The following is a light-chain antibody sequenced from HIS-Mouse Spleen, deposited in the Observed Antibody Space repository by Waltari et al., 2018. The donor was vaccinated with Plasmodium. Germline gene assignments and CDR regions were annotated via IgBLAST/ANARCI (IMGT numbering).Light chain of an antibody. CDR2: GAS. CDR1: QSVSSN. CDR3: QQYNNWSFT. V-gene: IGKV3-15*01. Sequence: EIVLTQSPATLSVSPGDRATLTCRASQSVSSNLAWYQQKPGQAPRLLIYGASTRATGIPARFSGSGSGTEFTLTISSLQSEDFAVYYCQQYNNWSFTFGPGTKVEIK. J-gene: IGKJ3*01.